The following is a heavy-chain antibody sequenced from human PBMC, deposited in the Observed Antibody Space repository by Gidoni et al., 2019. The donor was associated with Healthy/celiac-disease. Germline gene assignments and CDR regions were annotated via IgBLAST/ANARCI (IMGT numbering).Heavy chain of an antibody. J-gene: IGHJ6*03. Sequence: QVQLQQWGAGLLKPSETLSLTCAVYGGSFRGYYWSCSRQPPGKGVEWIGEINHSGSTNYNPSLKRRVTISVDTSKNQFSLKLSSVTAADTAVYYCARGRDVVVPAAIEYYYYYMDVWGKGTTVTVSS. CDR1: GGSFRGYY. CDR3: ARGRDVVVPAAIEYYYYYMDV. V-gene: IGHV4-34*01. CDR2: INHSGST. D-gene: IGHD2-2*02.